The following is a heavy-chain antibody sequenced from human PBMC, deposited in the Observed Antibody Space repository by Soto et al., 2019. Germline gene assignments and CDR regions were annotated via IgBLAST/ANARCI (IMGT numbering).Heavy chain of an antibody. V-gene: IGHV3-23*01. CDR2: ISAAAGAT. J-gene: IGHJ4*02. CDR1: GFTFSSYV. Sequence: LRLACAASGFTFSSYVMNWVRQAPGKGLEWLSTISAAAGATYYADSVKGRFTISRDNAKNTLSLQMDSLRVEDTAVYFCAIGSEGWFGEFWHWGQGTLVTVSS. D-gene: IGHD3-10*01. CDR3: AIGSEGWFGEFWH.